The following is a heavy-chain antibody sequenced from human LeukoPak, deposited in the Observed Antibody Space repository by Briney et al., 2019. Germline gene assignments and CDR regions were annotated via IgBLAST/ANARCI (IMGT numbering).Heavy chain of an antibody. D-gene: IGHD6-13*01. Sequence: ASVKVSCTASGYTFSSYDINWARQAPGQGLEWMGWMNPNSGNTGYAQKFQGRVSMTSNTSISTAYMELSSLRSEDTAVYYCTRGLRREQQLLRAFDDWGQGTLVTVS. J-gene: IGHJ4*02. CDR2: MNPNSGNT. V-gene: IGHV1-8*01. CDR3: TRGLRREQQLLRAFDD. CDR1: GYTFSSYD.